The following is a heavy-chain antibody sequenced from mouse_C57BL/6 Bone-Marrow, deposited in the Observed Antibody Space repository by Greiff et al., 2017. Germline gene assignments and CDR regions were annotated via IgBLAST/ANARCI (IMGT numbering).Heavy chain of an antibody. CDR3: AMSSSNAFAY. CDR1: GYTFTDYY. D-gene: IGHD2-5*01. V-gene: IGHV1-19*01. CDR2: INPYDGGT. J-gene: IGHJ3*01. Sequence: EVQLQQSGPVLVKPGASVKLSCKASGYTFTDYYMYWVNQSHGKSLEWIGVINPYDGGTSYNQKLKGQVTLTVDKSSSTAYMEFNNLTSYDSAVYVCAMSSSNAFAYWGQGTLVTVSA.